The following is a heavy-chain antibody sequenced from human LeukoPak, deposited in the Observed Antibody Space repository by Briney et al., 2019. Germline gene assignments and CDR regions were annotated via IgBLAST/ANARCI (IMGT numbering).Heavy chain of an antibody. V-gene: IGHV3-21*01. J-gene: IGHJ6*01. CDR2: ISSSSYI. CDR3: ARGSEGYCSGGGCYYGMDV. D-gene: IGHD2-15*01. CDR1: GFTFSSYT. Sequence: GGSLRLSCAASGFTFSSYTMNWVRQAPGKGLEWVSYISSSSYIYYADSVKGRFTISRDNAENSLYLQMNSLRAEDTAVYYCARGSEGYCSGGGCYYGMDVWGQGTTVTVSS.